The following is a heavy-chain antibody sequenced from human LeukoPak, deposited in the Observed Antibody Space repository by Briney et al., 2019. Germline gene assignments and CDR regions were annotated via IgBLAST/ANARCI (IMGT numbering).Heavy chain of an antibody. D-gene: IGHD6-19*01. V-gene: IGHV4-39*01. CDR2: FYYSGST. CDR3: ARGVGIAVAGPDC. J-gene: IGHJ4*02. Sequence: SETLSLTCTVSGVSISKDSFYWGWIRQPPGKGLEYIGSFYYSGSTYYNPSLKSRVTISVDTSENQFSLKLNSVTAADTAVYYCARGVGIAVAGPDCWGQGTLVTVSS. CDR1: GVSISKDSFY.